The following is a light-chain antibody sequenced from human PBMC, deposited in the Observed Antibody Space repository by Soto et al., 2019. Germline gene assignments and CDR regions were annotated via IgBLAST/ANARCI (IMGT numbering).Light chain of an antibody. CDR2: DVS. CDR1: SSDVGGYSY. J-gene: IGLJ1*01. V-gene: IGLV2-11*01. CDR3: CSYAGSYTFVYV. Sequence: QSALTQPRSVSGSPGQSVTISCTGTSSDVGGYSYVSWYQQHPGKAPKLMIYDVSKRPSGVPDRFSGSKSGNTASLTISGLQAEDEADYYCCSYAGSYTFVYVFGTGTKLTVL.